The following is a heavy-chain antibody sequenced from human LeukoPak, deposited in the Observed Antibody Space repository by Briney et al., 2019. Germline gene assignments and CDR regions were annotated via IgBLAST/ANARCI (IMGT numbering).Heavy chain of an antibody. CDR1: GFTFNTYS. CDR2: ISYDGDNE. V-gene: IGHV3-30-3*01. Sequence: GGSLRLSCVASGFTFNTYSLHWVRQAPGKGLEWVAVISYDGDNEYYADSVKGQFTISRDNSKDRLYLQMNSLRPEDTAMYYCARVRGGRSWYYYGMDVWGRGTTVTVS. CDR3: ARVRGGRSWYYYGMDV. D-gene: IGHD3-16*01. J-gene: IGHJ6*02.